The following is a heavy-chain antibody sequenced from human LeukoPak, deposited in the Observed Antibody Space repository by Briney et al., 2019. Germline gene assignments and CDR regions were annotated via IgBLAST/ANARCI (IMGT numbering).Heavy chain of an antibody. CDR1: GFTFGDYA. J-gene: IGHJ4*02. CDR3: AKDRAAAVLYYFDY. D-gene: IGHD6-13*01. V-gene: IGHV3-20*04. CDR2: ISGSGDAT. Sequence: GGSLRLSCTASGFTFGDYAMSWFRQAPEKGLEWVSAISGSGDATKYADSVKGRFTISRDNAKNSLYLQMNSLRAEDTALYYCAKDRAAAVLYYFDYWGQGTLVTVSS.